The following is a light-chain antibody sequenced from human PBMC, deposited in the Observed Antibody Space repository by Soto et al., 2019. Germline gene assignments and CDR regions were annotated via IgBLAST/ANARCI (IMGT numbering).Light chain of an antibody. CDR2: AAS. CDR1: QSISSY. Sequence: DIQMIQSPSSLSASVGDRVTITCLASQSISSYLNWYQQKPGKAPKLLIYAASTLQSGVPSRFSGSGSGTDFTLTISSLQPDDFATYYCQESYSTPRWTFGQGTKVDIK. CDR3: QESYSTPRWT. V-gene: IGKV1-39*01. J-gene: IGKJ1*01.